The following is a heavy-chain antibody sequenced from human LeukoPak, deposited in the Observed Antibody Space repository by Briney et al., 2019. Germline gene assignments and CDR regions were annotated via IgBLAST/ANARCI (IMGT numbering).Heavy chain of an antibody. CDR2: ISSNGGST. D-gene: IGHD5-18*01. Sequence: GGSLRLSSAASGFTFSSYAMHWVRQAPGKGLEYVSAISSNGGSTYYANSVKGRFTISRDNSKNTLYLQMGSLRAEDMAVYYCARGEYSYGRSFDYWGQGTLVTVSS. CDR1: GFTFSSYA. V-gene: IGHV3-64*01. J-gene: IGHJ4*02. CDR3: ARGEYSYGRSFDY.